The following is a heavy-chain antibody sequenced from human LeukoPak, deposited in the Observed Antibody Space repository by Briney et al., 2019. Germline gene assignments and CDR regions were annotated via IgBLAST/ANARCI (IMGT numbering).Heavy chain of an antibody. CDR1: GYTFTSYD. J-gene: IGHJ6*02. CDR3: ARGLSCSSTSCYWGYYYYYGMDV. CDR2: MNPNSGNT. Sequence: ASVKVSCKASGYTFTSYDINWVRQATGQVLEWMGWMNPNSGNTGYAQKFQGRVTMTRNTSISTAYMELSSLRSEDTAVYYCARGLSCSSTSCYWGYYYYYGMDVWGQGTTVTVSS. D-gene: IGHD2-2*01. V-gene: IGHV1-8*01.